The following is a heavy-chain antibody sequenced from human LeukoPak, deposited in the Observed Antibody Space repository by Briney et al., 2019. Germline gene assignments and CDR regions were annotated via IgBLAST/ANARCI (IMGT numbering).Heavy chain of an antibody. V-gene: IGHV3-23*01. CDR1: GFTFSSYA. CDR3: AKDYGGNSDAFDI. CDR2: ISGSGSST. J-gene: IGHJ3*02. D-gene: IGHD4-23*01. Sequence: GGSLRLSCAASGFTFSSYAMSWARQAPGKGLEWVSSISGSGSSTYYADSVKGRFTISRDNSKNTLYLQMNSLRAEDTALYSCAKDYGGNSDAFDIWGQGTVVTVSS.